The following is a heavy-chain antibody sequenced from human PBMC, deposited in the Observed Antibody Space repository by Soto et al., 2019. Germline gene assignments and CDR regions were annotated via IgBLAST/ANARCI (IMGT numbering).Heavy chain of an antibody. CDR2: INNDGSVS. CDR3: ARGDCVGGTCYSLAGSFYYYMDV. CDR1: GFTFSNYW. D-gene: IGHD2-15*01. V-gene: IGHV3-74*01. Sequence: EVQLVESGGGLVQPGGSLRLSCVAYGFTFSNYWIYWVRQAPGEGLVWVSRINNDGSVSSYADSVKGRLTISRDNVKNTLYLQMDSLRAEDTAVYYCARGDCVGGTCYSLAGSFYYYMDVWGKGTTVTVFS. J-gene: IGHJ6*03.